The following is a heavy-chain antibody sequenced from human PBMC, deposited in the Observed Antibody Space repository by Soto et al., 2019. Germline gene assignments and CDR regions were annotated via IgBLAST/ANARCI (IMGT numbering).Heavy chain of an antibody. CDR1: GFTFSSYG. J-gene: IGHJ6*03. V-gene: IGHV3-30*18. Sequence: GGSLRLSCAASGFTFSSYGMHWVRQAPGKGLEWVAVISYDGSNKYYADSVKGRFTISRDNSKNTLYLQMNSLRAEDTAVYYCAKDSLDITMVRGVKPRYYYYYMDVWGKGTTVTVSS. CDR3: AKDSLDITMVRGVKPRYYYYYMDV. D-gene: IGHD3-10*01. CDR2: ISYDGSNK.